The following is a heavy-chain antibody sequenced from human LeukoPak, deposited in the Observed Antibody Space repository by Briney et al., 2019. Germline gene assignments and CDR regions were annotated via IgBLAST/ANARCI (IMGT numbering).Heavy chain of an antibody. J-gene: IGHJ4*02. Sequence: GGSLRLSCAASGFTFSSYGIHWVRQAPGKGLEWVAFIRYDGSSKYYADSVRGRFTISRDNSKNTLYLQMNSLRAEDTAVYYCARDGYNDSSGHDYWGQGTLVTVSS. V-gene: IGHV3-30*02. D-gene: IGHD3-22*01. CDR3: ARDGYNDSSGHDY. CDR1: GFTFSSYG. CDR2: IRYDGSSK.